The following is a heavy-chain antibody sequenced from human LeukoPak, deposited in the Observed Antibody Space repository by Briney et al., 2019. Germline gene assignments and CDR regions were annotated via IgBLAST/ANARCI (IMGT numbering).Heavy chain of an antibody. CDR2: IRSKANSYAT. CDR3: IGPEQDAFDI. V-gene: IGHV3-73*01. J-gene: IGHJ3*02. CDR1: GFTFSGSA. D-gene: IGHD1-14*01. Sequence: GGSLRLSCAASGFTFSGSAMHWVRQASGKGLEWVGRIRSKANSYATAYAASVKGRFTISRDDSKNTAYLQMNSLKTEDTAVYYCIGPEQDAFDIWGQGTMVTVSS.